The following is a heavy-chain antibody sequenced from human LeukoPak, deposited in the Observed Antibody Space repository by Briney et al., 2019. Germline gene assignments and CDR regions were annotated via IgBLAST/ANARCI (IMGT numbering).Heavy chain of an antibody. D-gene: IGHD2-2*01. CDR3: ARVLGRYQMLGSLDS. Sequence: GGSLKLSCVASGFTFNIYSMNWVSQAPGKGLECVSFISSSSGYKYYADSVKGRFTISRNNTKNSLYLQVNSLSAEDTAVYFCARVLGRYQMLGSLDSWGQGALVTVSS. V-gene: IGHV3-21*01. CDR1: GFTFNIYS. CDR2: ISSSSGYK. J-gene: IGHJ4*02.